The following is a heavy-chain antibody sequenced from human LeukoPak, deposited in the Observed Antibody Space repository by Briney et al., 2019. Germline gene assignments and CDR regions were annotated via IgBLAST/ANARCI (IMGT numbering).Heavy chain of an antibody. CDR2: INHSGST. D-gene: IGHD3-10*01. CDR1: GGSFSGYY. J-gene: IGHJ3*02. Sequence: PSETLSLTCAVYGGSFSGYYWSWIRQPPGKGLEWIGEINHSGSTNYDPSLKSRVTISVDTSKNQFSLKLSSVTAADTAVYYCARASITMVRGAPNAFDIWGQGTMVTVSS. CDR3: ARASITMVRGAPNAFDI. V-gene: IGHV4-34*01.